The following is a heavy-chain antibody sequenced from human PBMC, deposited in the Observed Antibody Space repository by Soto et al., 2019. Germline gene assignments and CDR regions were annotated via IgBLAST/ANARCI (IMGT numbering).Heavy chain of an antibody. D-gene: IGHD3-10*01. CDR3: ARDGLSGGDAFDI. Sequence: QVQLQESGPGLLKPSQTLSLTCTVSGGSIRSDGYYWSWIRQRPGKGLEWIGYMNYRGITYYNPSLKSRLTISEDTSKNHFSLNLNSGTAADTAVYYCARDGLSGGDAFDIWGQGTMVVVSS. CDR2: MNYRGIT. V-gene: IGHV4-31*03. CDR1: GGSIRSDGYY. J-gene: IGHJ3*02.